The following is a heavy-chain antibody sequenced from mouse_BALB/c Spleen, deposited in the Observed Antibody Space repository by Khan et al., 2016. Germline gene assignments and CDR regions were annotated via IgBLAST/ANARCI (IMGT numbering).Heavy chain of an antibody. D-gene: IGHD1-1*01. CDR2: IRYSGST. Sequence: EVQLQESGPGLVKPSQSLSLTCTVTGYSITSDYAWNWIRQFPGNRLEWMGYIRYSGSTSYNPSLKSRISITRDTSKNQFFLQLNSVTSEDTATYYCARSDYGGKAAMDYWGQGTSVTVSS. CDR3: ARSDYGGKAAMDY. CDR1: GYSITSDYA. J-gene: IGHJ4*01. V-gene: IGHV3-2*02.